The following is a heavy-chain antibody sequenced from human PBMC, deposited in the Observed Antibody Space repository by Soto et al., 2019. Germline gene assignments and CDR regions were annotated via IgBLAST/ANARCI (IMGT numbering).Heavy chain of an antibody. J-gene: IGHJ4*02. D-gene: IGHD3-10*01. CDR3: VRVPDTVKADY. V-gene: IGHV3-72*01. CDR1: GFTFSDHY. Sequence: GGSLRLSCAASGFTFSDHYMDWVRQAPGKGLEWVGRTRNKANSYTTEYAASVKGRFTISRDDSKNSLYLQMNSLKTEDTAVYYCVRVPDTVKADYWGQGTLVTAPQ. CDR2: TRNKANSYTT.